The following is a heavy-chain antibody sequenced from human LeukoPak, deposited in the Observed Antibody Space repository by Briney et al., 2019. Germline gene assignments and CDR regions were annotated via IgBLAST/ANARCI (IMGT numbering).Heavy chain of an antibody. CDR1: GFTFSSYA. CDR3: AKDVYGDYGMDV. CDR2: ISGSGGST. D-gene: IGHD4-17*01. V-gene: IGHV3-23*01. Sequence: PGGSLRLSCAASGFTFSSYAMSWVRQAPGKGLEWVSAISGSGGSTYYADSVKGWFTISRDNSKNTLYLQMNSLRAEDTAVYYCAKDVYGDYGMDVWGQGTTVTVSS. J-gene: IGHJ6*02.